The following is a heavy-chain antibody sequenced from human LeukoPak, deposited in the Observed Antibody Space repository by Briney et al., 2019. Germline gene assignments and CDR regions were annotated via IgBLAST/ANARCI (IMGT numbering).Heavy chain of an antibody. Sequence: PGASLRLPCAASGFLFRNYAMSWVRQAPGKGLEWVSAITGSGDTTYYADSVKGRFTISRDNSKNALYVEMNTLRAEDTAVYYCVKWGDYDILTGYYVPDFWGQGTLVTVSS. V-gene: IGHV3-23*01. CDR1: GFLFRNYA. CDR3: VKWGDYDILTGYYVPDF. D-gene: IGHD3-9*01. J-gene: IGHJ4*02. CDR2: ITGSGDTT.